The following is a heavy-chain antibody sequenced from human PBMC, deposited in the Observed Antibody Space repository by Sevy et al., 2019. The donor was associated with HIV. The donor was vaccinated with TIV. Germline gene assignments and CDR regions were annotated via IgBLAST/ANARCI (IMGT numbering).Heavy chain of an antibody. CDR1: GLTLSSQW. V-gene: IGHV3-74*01. Sequence: GGSLRLSCAAAGLTLSSQWMHWVRQAPGKGLVWVSRINSDGTNTNYADSVKGRFTISRDDAKNTVYLQMNSRRVDDTALYYCSRSLAGTRNAFDLWGQGTAVTVSS. D-gene: IGHD2-15*01. CDR3: SRSLAGTRNAFDL. J-gene: IGHJ3*01. CDR2: INSDGTNT.